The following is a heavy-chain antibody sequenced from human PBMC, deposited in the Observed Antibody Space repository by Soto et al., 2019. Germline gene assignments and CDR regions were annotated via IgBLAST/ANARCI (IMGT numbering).Heavy chain of an antibody. CDR3: AREARDFWSGYYPPHFDY. Sequence: QVQLVQSGAEVKKPGASVKVSCKASGYTFTSYGISWVRQAPGQGLEWMGWISAYNGNTNYAQKLQGRVTMTTDTSTSTAYMELRSLRSSDTAVFYCAREARDFWSGYYPPHFDYWGQGTLVTVSS. J-gene: IGHJ4*02. V-gene: IGHV1-18*01. CDR2: ISAYNGNT. D-gene: IGHD3-3*01. CDR1: GYTFTSYG.